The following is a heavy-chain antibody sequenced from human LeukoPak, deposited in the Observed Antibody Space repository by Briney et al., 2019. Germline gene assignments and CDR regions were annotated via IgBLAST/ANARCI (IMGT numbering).Heavy chain of an antibody. D-gene: IGHD2-2*02. J-gene: IGHJ4*02. CDR3: AKDYCSRTSCYMVLGDYFDY. V-gene: IGHV3-23*01. CDR1: GFTFSDYY. CDR2: ISGSGGST. Sequence: GGSLRLSCAASGFTFSDYYMSWIRQAPGKGLEWVSAISGSGGSTYYADSVKGRFTISRDNSKNTLYLQMNSLRAEDTAVYYCAKDYCSRTSCYMVLGDYFDYWGQGTLVTVSS.